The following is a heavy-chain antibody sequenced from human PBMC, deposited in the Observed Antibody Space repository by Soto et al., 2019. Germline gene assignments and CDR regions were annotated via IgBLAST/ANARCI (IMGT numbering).Heavy chain of an antibody. J-gene: IGHJ6*02. CDR3: ASALSPSGYYGMDV. V-gene: IGHV4-31*03. CDR2: IYYSGST. Sequence: QVQLQESGPGLVKPSQTLSLTCTVSGGSISSGGYYWSWIRQHPGKGLEWIGYIYYSGSTYYNPSLKSRVNISLDTSKNKVSLKLSSVTAADTAVYSCASALSPSGYYGMDVWGQGTTVTVSS. CDR1: GGSISSGGYY.